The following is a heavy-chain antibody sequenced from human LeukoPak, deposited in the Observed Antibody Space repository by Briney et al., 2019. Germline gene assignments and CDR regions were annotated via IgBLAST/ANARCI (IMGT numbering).Heavy chain of an antibody. CDR3: ARDWPSSYDAFDL. J-gene: IGHJ3*01. CDR2: IIPILGTA. Sequence: ASVKVSCKASGGTFRNYLISWVRQAPGQGLEWMGGIIPILGTANYAQKFQGRVTITADEPTSTIYMELNSLRSEDTAVYYCARDWPSSYDAFDLWGQGTMVTVSS. D-gene: IGHD3-10*01. CDR1: GGTFRNYL. V-gene: IGHV1-69*13.